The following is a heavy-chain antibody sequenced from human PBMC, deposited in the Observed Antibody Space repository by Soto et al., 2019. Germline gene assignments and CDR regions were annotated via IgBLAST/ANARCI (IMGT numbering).Heavy chain of an antibody. CDR3: ARRLRYFDWLLTPGWFDP. D-gene: IGHD3-9*01. Sequence: SETLSLTCAVYGGSFSGYYWSWIRQPPGKGLEWIGEINHSGSNNYNPALTSRVTISGDTSKNQFSLKLSYVTAADTAVYYCARRLRYFDWLLTPGWFDPWGQGTLVTVSS. J-gene: IGHJ5*02. CDR2: INHSGSN. CDR1: GGSFSGYY. V-gene: IGHV4-34*01.